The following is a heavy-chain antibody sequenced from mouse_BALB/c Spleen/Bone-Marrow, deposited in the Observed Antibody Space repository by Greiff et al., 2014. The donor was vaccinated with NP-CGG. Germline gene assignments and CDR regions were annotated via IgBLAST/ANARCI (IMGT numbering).Heavy chain of an antibody. CDR1: VFTFNDTY. D-gene: IGHD1-1*01. CDR3: TRYYYGSLDY. J-gene: IGHJ2*01. Sequence: EVKLEESGAELVKPGAAVKLSCTGSVFTFNDTYIHWVRQRPEQGLEWIGSVDPATGSTKSDPKFKGKATITADTSSITAYLQHSNLTSEDAADYYCTRYYYGSLDYWGQGTTLTVSS. V-gene: IGHV14-3*02. CDR2: VDPATGST.